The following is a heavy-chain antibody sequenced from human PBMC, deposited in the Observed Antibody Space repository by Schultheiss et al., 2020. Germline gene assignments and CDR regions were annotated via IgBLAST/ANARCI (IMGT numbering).Heavy chain of an antibody. CDR3: TRLFSRPFDP. D-gene: IGHD1-1*01. CDR2: ISSSGSTI. Sequence: GGSLRLSCAASGFTFSSYEMNWVRQAPGKGLEWVSYISSSGSTIYYADSVKGRFTISRDNAKNTLYLQMNSLRAEDTAVYYCTRLFSRPFDPWGQGTLVTVS. J-gene: IGHJ5*02. V-gene: IGHV3-48*03. CDR1: GFTFSSYE.